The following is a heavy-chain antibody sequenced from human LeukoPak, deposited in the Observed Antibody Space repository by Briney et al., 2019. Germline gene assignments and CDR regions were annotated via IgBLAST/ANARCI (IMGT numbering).Heavy chain of an antibody. CDR2: INWNGGSI. Sequence: PGGSLRLSCAASGFTFGDYGMTWVRQAPGKGLELVSGINWNGGSIAYADSVKGRFTVSRDNAKNSLYLQMNSLRAEDPAFYHCARRSNRYSYGSNFDYWGQGTLVTVSS. V-gene: IGHV3-20*01. CDR3: ARRSNRYSYGSNFDY. CDR1: GFTFGDYG. J-gene: IGHJ4*02. D-gene: IGHD5-18*01.